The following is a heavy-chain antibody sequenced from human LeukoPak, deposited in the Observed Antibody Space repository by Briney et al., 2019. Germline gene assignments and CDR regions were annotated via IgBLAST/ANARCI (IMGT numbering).Heavy chain of an antibody. D-gene: IGHD3-10*01. V-gene: IGHV4-38-2*02. J-gene: IGHJ4*02. CDR1: GYSISSGYY. CDR3: ARVQGYGSGSFDY. CDR2: IYYSGST. Sequence: SETLSLTCTVSGYSISSGYYWGWIRQPPGKGLEWIGSIYYSGSTNYNPSLKSRVTISIDTSKNQFSLKLSSVTAADTAVYYCARVQGYGSGSFDYWGQGTLVTVSS.